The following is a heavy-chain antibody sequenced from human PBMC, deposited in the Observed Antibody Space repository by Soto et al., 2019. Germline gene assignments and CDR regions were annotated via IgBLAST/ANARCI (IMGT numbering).Heavy chain of an antibody. D-gene: IGHD4-17*01. J-gene: IGHJ3*02. CDR2: ISASSSHK. V-gene: IGHV3-21*02. Sequence: EVQLVESGGRLVKPGESQRLSCVASGFDFSYYTMNWVRQAPGKGLEWASAISASSSHKYSADSVRGRFTFSRDNANNSLYLQMNNLRVEDTAVYYCARLRSDAFDIWGQGTLVTVSS. CDR1: GFDFSYYT. CDR3: ARLRSDAFDI.